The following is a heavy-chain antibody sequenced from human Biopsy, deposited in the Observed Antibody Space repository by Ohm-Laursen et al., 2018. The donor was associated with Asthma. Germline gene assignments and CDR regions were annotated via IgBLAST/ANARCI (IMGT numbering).Heavy chain of an antibody. D-gene: IGHD5-18*01. CDR3: ARERVTAMVTYFDY. CDR1: GGSIGSGGYY. J-gene: IGHJ4*02. CDR2: IYYSGST. Sequence: TLSLTCTVSGGSIGSGGYYWSWIRQHPGKGLEWIGYIYYSGSTYYNPSLKSRVTISVDTSKNQFSLKLSSVTAADTAVYYCARERVTAMVTYFDYWGQGTLVTVSS. V-gene: IGHV4-31*03.